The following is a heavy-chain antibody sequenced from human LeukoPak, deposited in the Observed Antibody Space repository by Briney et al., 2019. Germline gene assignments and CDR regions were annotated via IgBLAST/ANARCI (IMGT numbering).Heavy chain of an antibody. Sequence: ASVKVSCKASGYTFTSYGISWVRQAPGQGLEWMGWISAYNGNTNYAQKLQGRVTMTTDTSTSTAYMELRSLRSDDTAVYYCARDQSCSGGSCYHPFDYWGQGTLATVSS. J-gene: IGHJ4*02. CDR2: ISAYNGNT. CDR1: GYTFTSYG. V-gene: IGHV1-18*01. D-gene: IGHD2-15*01. CDR3: ARDQSCSGGSCYHPFDY.